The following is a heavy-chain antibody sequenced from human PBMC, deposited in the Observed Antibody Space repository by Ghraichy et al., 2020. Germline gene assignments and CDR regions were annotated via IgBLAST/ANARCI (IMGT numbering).Heavy chain of an antibody. J-gene: IGHJ6*02. Sequence: GSLILSCVGSGFTFSSYSLNWVRLSPGKGLEWVSYITSSSRTVWYADSVKGRFTISSDNAQNSLYLQMNSLRDEDTALYYCARGSRVVRFFYYDGMDVWGQGTTVTVSS. V-gene: IGHV3-48*02. CDR3: ARGSRVVRFFYYDGMDV. CDR1: GFTFSSYS. D-gene: IGHD2-21*01. CDR2: ITSSSRTV.